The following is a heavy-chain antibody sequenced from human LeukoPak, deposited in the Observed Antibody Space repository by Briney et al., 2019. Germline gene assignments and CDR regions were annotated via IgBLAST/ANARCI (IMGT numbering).Heavy chain of an antibody. CDR1: GYTLTELS. V-gene: IGHV1-24*01. Sequence: ASVKVSCKVSGYTLTELSMHWVRQAPGKGLEWMGGFDPEDGETIYAQKFQGRVTMTEDTSTDTAYMELSSLRSEDTAVYYCATDHPYDILTGANDAFDIWGQGTMVTVSS. J-gene: IGHJ3*02. D-gene: IGHD3-9*01. CDR3: ATDHPYDILTGANDAFDI. CDR2: FDPEDGET.